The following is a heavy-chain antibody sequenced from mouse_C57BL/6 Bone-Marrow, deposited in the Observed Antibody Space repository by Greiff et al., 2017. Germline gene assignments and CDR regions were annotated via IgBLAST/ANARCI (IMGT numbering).Heavy chain of an antibody. CDR1: GYTFTSYG. J-gene: IGHJ2*01. Sequence: VQLQQSGAELARPGASVKLSCKASGYTFTSYGISWVKQRTGQGLEWIGEIYPRSGNTYYNEKFKGKATLTADKSSSTAYMELRSLTSEGSAVYFCARSPLLLYYFDYWGQGTTLTVSS. V-gene: IGHV1-81*01. CDR3: ARSPLLLYYFDY. CDR2: IYPRSGNT. D-gene: IGHD2-12*01.